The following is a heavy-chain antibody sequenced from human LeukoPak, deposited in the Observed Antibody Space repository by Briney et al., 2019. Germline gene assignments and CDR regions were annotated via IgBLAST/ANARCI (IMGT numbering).Heavy chain of an antibody. CDR3: AKCARTPEGGSGWCNWFDP. D-gene: IGHD3-3*01. Sequence: GGSLRLSCAASGFTLSNYAMNWVRQAPGKGLEWGSAISSRGTNLQYADSVKGRFTISRHNSKNTLYLQMKSLRGEDTAVYYCAKCARTPEGGSGWCNWFDPWGQGTLVTVSS. CDR2: ISSRGTNL. J-gene: IGHJ5*02. CDR1: GFTLSNYA. V-gene: IGHV3-23*01.